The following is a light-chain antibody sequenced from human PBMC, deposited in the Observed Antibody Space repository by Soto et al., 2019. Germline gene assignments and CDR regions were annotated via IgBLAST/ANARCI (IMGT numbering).Light chain of an antibody. J-gene: IGKJ4*01. V-gene: IGKV1-39*01. Sequence: DIQMTQSPSSLSASVGDRVTITCRASQSISSYLHWYQQKPGKAPKLLIYAASNLQSGVPSRFSASGSGTDFTLTLNSLQPEDSAVYYCQQYNNWLTFGGGTKVEIK. CDR3: QQYNNWLT. CDR2: AAS. CDR1: QSISSY.